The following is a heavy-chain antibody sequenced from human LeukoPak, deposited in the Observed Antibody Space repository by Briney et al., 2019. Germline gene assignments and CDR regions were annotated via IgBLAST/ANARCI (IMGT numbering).Heavy chain of an antibody. CDR2: INPNSGGT. V-gene: IGHV1-2*06. Sequence: ASVKVSCKASGYTFTGYYMHWVRQAPGQGLEWMGRINPNSGGTNYAQKFQGRVTMTRDTSISTAYMELSRLRSDDTAVYYCARDNCSGGSCYRYFDYWGQGTLVTVSS. CDR3: ARDNCSGGSCYRYFDY. J-gene: IGHJ4*02. D-gene: IGHD2-15*01. CDR1: GYTFTGYY.